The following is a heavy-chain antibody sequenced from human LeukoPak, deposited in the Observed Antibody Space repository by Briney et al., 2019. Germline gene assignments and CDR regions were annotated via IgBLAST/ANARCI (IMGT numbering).Heavy chain of an antibody. Sequence: PSQTLSLTCTVSGGSISSGSYYWSWIRQPAGKGLKWIGRIYTSGSTNYNPSLKSRVTISVDTSKNQFSLRLSSVTAADTAVYYCASGLGARGGDYFDYWGQGTLVTVSS. CDR1: GGSISSGSYY. D-gene: IGHD1-26*01. CDR3: ASGLGARGGDYFDY. J-gene: IGHJ4*02. V-gene: IGHV4-61*02. CDR2: IYTSGST.